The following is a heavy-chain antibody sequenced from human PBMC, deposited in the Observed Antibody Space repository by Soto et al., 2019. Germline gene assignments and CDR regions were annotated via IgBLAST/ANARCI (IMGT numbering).Heavy chain of an antibody. D-gene: IGHD3-3*01. Sequence: KGSRKGFGCTLTRDHINRGSKAPGQGLEWMGRIIPILGIANYAQKFQGRVTITADKSTSTAYMELSSLRSEDTAVYYCARASRGEYDFSPWGQGTLVTVSS. CDR2: IIPILGIA. CDR1: GCTLTRDH. V-gene: IGHV1-69*04. CDR3: ARASRGEYDFSP. J-gene: IGHJ5*02.